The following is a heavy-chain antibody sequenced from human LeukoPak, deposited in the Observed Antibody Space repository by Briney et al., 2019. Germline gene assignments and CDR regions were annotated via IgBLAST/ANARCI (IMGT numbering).Heavy chain of an antibody. D-gene: IGHD5-24*01. V-gene: IGHV3-53*01. CDR3: ARGAGHNYPYYFDH. CDR2: IYGGGNI. J-gene: IGHJ4*02. CDR1: GFTVSSNY. Sequence: PGRSLRLSCAASGFTVSSNYMNWVRQAPGKGLEWVSVIYGGGNIYYADSVKGRFTISRDNSKNTLYLQMNSLRAEDTAVYYCARGAGHNYPYYFDHWGQGTLVTVSS.